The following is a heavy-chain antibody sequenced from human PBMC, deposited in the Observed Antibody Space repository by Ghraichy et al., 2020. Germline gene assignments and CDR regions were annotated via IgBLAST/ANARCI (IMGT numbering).Heavy chain of an antibody. CDR2: IFSNDEK. V-gene: IGHV2-26*01. Sequence: SGPTLVKPTETLTLTCTVSGFSLSNPRMGVSWIRQPPGKALEWLAHIFSNDEKSYSTSLKSRLTISKDTSKSQVVLTMTNMDPVDTGTYYCARIVRGGSRESYYYYGMDVWGQGTTVTVSS. D-gene: IGHD5-24*01. CDR1: GFSLSNPRMG. CDR3: ARIVRGGSRESYYYYGMDV. J-gene: IGHJ6*02.